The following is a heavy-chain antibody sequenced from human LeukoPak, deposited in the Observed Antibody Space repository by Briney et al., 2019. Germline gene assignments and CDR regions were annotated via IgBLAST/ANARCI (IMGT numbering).Heavy chain of an antibody. D-gene: IGHD5-18*01. J-gene: IGHJ4*02. CDR1: GFTFSSYA. V-gene: IGHV3-23*01. Sequence: PGGSLRLSXAASGFTFSSYAMTWIRQAPGKGLEWVSTISGSGSGTYYADSVKGRFTISRDNSDNTLYLQMNSLRAEDTAIYYCAKARGYSYGIDFDYWGQGTLVAVSS. CDR3: AKARGYSYGIDFDY. CDR2: ISGSGSGT.